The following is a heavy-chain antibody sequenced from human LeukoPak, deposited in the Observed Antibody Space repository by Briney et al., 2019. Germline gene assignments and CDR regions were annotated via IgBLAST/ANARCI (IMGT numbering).Heavy chain of an antibody. Sequence: SETLSLTCAAYGGCFSGYYWSWIRQPPGKGLEWIGEINHSGSTNYNPSLKSRVTISVDTSKNQFSLKLSSVTAADTAVYYCARVRVAATVYYYYYMDVWGKGTTVTVSS. D-gene: IGHD2-15*01. V-gene: IGHV4-34*01. J-gene: IGHJ6*03. CDR2: INHSGST. CDR3: ARVRVAATVYYYYYMDV. CDR1: GGCFSGYY.